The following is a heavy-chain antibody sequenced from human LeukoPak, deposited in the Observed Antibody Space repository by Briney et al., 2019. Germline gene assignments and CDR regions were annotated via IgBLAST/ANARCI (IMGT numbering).Heavy chain of an antibody. CDR2: ISSSSSYI. V-gene: IGHV3-21*01. D-gene: IGHD3-10*01. CDR1: GFTFDDYG. CDR3: ARGLTLRASFDY. J-gene: IGHJ4*02. Sequence: GGSLRFSCAASGFTFDDYGMSWVRQAPGKGLEWVSSISSSSSYIYYADSVKGRFTVSRDNAKNSLYLQMNSLRAEDTAVYYCARGLTLRASFDYWGQGTLVTVSS.